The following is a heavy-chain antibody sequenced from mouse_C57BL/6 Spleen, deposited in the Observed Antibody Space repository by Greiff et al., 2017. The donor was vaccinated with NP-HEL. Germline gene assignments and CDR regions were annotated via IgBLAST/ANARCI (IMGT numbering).Heavy chain of an antibody. CDR3: ARLGITTVPYFDV. V-gene: IGHV1-59*01. Sequence: VQLQQPGAELVRPGTSVKLSCHPSGSPSPLSLLPCLPPLPFPFLSFLLLIAPSSIYTNYNQNFKGNATLTVDTSSSTAYMQLSSLTSEDSAVYYCARLGITTVPYFDVWGTGTTVTVSS. CDR2: IAPSSIYT. CDR1: GSPSPLSL. D-gene: IGHD1-1*01. J-gene: IGHJ1*03.